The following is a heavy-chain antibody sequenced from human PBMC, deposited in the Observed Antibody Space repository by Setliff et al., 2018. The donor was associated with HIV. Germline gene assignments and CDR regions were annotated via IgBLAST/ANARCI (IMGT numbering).Heavy chain of an antibody. V-gene: IGHV1-18*01. CDR2: ISTYNGNT. Sequence: ASVKVSCKTSGYTFISYGVTWVRQVPGQGLEWVGWISTYNGNTNYAQKFQGRVTMTTDTSTSAAYLELRSPRSDDTAIYYCARVRTYSDFYYPAPIPSYYFDFWGQGTLVTVSS. J-gene: IGHJ4*02. CDR1: GYTFISYG. CDR3: ARVRTYSDFYYPAPIPSYYFDF. D-gene: IGHD1-26*01.